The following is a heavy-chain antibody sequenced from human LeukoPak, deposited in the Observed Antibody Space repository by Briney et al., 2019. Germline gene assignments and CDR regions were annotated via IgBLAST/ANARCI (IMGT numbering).Heavy chain of an antibody. CDR2: ITTYNGYT. J-gene: IGHJ4*02. V-gene: IGHV1-18*01. CDR3: ARGYDYGDYVGDFDY. D-gene: IGHD4-17*01. CDR1: GYTFTSYP. Sequence: ASVKVSCKASGYTFTSYPISWVRQAPGQGLEWMGWITTYNGYTKYAQKLQDRVTMTTDTPTTTAYMDLRGLRSDDTAVYYCARGYDYGDYVGDFDYWGQGTLVAVSS.